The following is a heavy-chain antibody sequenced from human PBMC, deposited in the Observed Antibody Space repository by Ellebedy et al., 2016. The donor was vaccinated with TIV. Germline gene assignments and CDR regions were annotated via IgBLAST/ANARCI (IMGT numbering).Heavy chain of an antibody. J-gene: IGHJ4*02. CDR3: AREGTDGYNYFDY. V-gene: IGHV4-59*11. Sequence: MPSETLSLTCTVSGGSISSHYWSWIRQPPGKGLEWIAYIYYDGGTNYNPSLESRVTISVDTSKNQVSLKLTSVTAAEAAVYYRAREGTDGYNYFDYWGRGTLVTVSS. D-gene: IGHD5-24*01. CDR1: GGSISSHY. CDR2: IYYDGGT.